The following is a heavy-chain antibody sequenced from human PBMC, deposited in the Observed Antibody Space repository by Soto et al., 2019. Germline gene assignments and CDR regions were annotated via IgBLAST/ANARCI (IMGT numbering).Heavy chain of an antibody. Sequence: ASVTVSCKASVYTFTGYYIHWVRQAHGQGLEWMGWINPNSGGTNYAQKFQGWVTMTRDTSISTAYMELSRLRSDDTAVYYCARASGYGYGHYYYYGMDVWGQGTTVTVSS. V-gene: IGHV1-2*04. J-gene: IGHJ6*02. CDR2: INPNSGGT. D-gene: IGHD5-18*01. CDR3: ARASGYGYGHYYYYGMDV. CDR1: VYTFTGYY.